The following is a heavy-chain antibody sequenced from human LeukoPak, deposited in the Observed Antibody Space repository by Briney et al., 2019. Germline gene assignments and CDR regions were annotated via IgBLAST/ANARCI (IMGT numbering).Heavy chain of an antibody. Sequence: SQTLSLTCAVSGGSISSGSYNWSWIRQPAGKGLEWIGRIYTSGSTNYNPSLKSRVTISVDTSKNQFSLKLSSVTAADTAVYYCASSRTTGIVDYWGQGTLVTVSS. CDR2: IYTSGST. J-gene: IGHJ4*02. V-gene: IGHV4-61*02. CDR1: GGSISSGSYN. CDR3: ASSRTTGIVDY. D-gene: IGHD4-17*01.